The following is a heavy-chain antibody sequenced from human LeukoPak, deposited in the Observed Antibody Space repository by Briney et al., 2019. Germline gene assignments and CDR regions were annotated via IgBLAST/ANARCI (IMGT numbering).Heavy chain of an antibody. CDR1: GFTFSNYA. D-gene: IGHD3-3*01. CDR2: FSNTGST. J-gene: IGHJ4*02. Sequence: PGGSLRLSCAASGFTFSNYAMSWVRQTPGKGLEWVSTFSNTGSTYYADSLRGRFTISRDNSKDTLYLHMNRLRADDTAIYYCVKDFYDFWSGFDYWGQGALVTVSS. CDR3: VKDFYDFWSGFDY. V-gene: IGHV3-23*01.